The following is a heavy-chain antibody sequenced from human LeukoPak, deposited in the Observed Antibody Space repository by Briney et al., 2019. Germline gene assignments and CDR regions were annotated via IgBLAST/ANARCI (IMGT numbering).Heavy chain of an antibody. D-gene: IGHD3-22*01. Sequence: GGSLRLSCAASGFTFSDYYMSWIRQAPGKGLEWVSYISSSGSTIYYADSVKGRFTISRDNAKNTLYLQMNSLRAEDPAVYYCAREPPLGYDSSGHFDYWGQGALVTVSS. V-gene: IGHV3-11*01. CDR3: AREPPLGYDSSGHFDY. J-gene: IGHJ4*02. CDR2: ISSSGSTI. CDR1: GFTFSDYY.